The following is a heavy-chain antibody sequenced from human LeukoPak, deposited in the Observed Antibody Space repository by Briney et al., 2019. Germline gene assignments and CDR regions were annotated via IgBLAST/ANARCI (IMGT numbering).Heavy chain of an antibody. CDR1: GLTFSSIS. Sequence: PGGSLSSPCAAPGLTFSSISMTWVRQGQGRGLEWVSFISSSSTYIYYADSVKGRFTISRDNAKNSLYLQMNSLRAEDTAVYYCARGRSSWKDWGQGTLVTVSS. CDR3: ARGRSSWKD. D-gene: IGHD2-15*01. CDR2: ISSSSTYI. J-gene: IGHJ4*02. V-gene: IGHV3-21*01.